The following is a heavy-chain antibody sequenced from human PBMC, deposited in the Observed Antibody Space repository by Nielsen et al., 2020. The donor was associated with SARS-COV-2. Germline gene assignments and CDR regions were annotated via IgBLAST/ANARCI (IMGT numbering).Heavy chain of an antibody. CDR2: INSDGSST. CDR3: AKRSGYGSGSILY. V-gene: IGHV3-74*01. CDR1: AFTFSTYW. J-gene: IGHJ4*02. D-gene: IGHD3-10*01. Sequence: GESLKISCAASAFTFSTYWMHWVRQAPGKGLVWVSRINSDGSSTSYADSVKGRFTISRDNSRNTLWLQMNSLRAEDTAVYYCAKRSGYGSGSILYWGQGTLVTVSS.